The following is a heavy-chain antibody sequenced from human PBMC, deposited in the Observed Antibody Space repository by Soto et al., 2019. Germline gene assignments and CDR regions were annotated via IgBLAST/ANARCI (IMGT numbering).Heavy chain of an antibody. CDR1: GFTFSSYA. CDR2: ISYDGSNK. D-gene: IGHD1-1*01. J-gene: IGHJ4*02. Sequence: QVQLVESGGGVVQPGRSLRLSCAASGFTFSSYAMHWVRQAPGKGLEWVAVISYDGSNKYYADSVKGRFTISRDNSKNTLYLRMNSLRAEDTAVYYCAREQLVFHYWGPGTLVTVSS. CDR3: AREQLVFHY. V-gene: IGHV3-30-3*01.